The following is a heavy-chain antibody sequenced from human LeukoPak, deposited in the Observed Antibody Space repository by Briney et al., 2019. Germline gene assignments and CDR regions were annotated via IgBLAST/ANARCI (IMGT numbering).Heavy chain of an antibody. CDR3: AKGARDTIFGVVTRRWFDP. V-gene: IGHV3-23*01. CDR2: ISGSGGST. CDR1: GFTFSSYA. Sequence: AGGSLRLSCAASGFTFSSYAMSWVRQAPGKGLEWVSAISGSGGSTYYADSVKGRFTISRDNSKNTLYLQMNSLRAEDTAVYYCAKGARDTIFGVVTRRWFDPWGQGTLVTVSS. J-gene: IGHJ5*02. D-gene: IGHD3-3*01.